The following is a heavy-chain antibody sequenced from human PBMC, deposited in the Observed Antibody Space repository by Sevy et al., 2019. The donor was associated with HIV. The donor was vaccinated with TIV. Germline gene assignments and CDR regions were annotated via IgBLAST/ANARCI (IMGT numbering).Heavy chain of an antibody. V-gene: IGHV3-74*01. D-gene: IGHD1-26*01. CDR3: ARGQVGANLALFDY. CDR1: GLTFSNYW. J-gene: IGHJ4*02. Sequence: GGSLRLSCAASGLTFSNYWMHWVRQAPGKGLVWVSHISSDGSATTYADSVKGRFTISRDNAKNTLYLQMNSLRAEDTAVYYWARGQVGANLALFDYWGQGTLVTVSS. CDR2: ISSDGSAT.